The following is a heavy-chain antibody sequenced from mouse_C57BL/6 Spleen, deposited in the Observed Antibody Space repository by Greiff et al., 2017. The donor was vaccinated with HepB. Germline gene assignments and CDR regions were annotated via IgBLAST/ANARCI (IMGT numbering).Heavy chain of an antibody. J-gene: IGHJ4*01. D-gene: IGHD2-1*01. CDR2: INPYNGGT. V-gene: IGHV1-19*01. Sequence: EVKLVESGPVLVKPGASVKMSCKASGYTFTDYYMNWVKQSHGKSLEWIGVINPYNGGTSYNQKFKGKATLTVDKSSSTAYMELNSLTSEDSAVYYCARDYGNPYYAMDYWGQGTSVTVSS. CDR3: ARDYGNPYYAMDY. CDR1: GYTFTDYY.